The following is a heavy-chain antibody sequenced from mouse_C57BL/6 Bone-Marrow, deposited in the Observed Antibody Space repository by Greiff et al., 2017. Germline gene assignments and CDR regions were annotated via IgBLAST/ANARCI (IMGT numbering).Heavy chain of an antibody. Sequence: EVMLVESGGGLVKPGGSLKLSCAASGFTFSSYAMSWVRQTPEKRLEWVATISDGGSSTYYPDNVKGRFPISRDNAKNNLYLQMSHLKSEDTAMYYCARAFITTVVPFDYWGQGTTLTVSS. CDR2: ISDGGSST. D-gene: IGHD1-1*01. V-gene: IGHV5-4*03. CDR1: GFTFSSYA. J-gene: IGHJ2*01. CDR3: ARAFITTVVPFDY.